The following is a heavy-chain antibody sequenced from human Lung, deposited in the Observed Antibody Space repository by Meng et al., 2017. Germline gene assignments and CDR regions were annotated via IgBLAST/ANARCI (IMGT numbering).Heavy chain of an antibody. V-gene: IGHV1-2*06. CDR3: VRDEDISAAGKLFGDY. J-gene: IGHJ4*02. D-gene: IGHD6-13*01. CDR2: IDPRSGGT. Sequence: GRQGQAGREVKDRGDSVKFPTNPPGYSFRANWLHWGRQAPGQGLEWMGRIDPRSGGTQYAQNFQDRVTMTRDTSISTTYMELSRLTSDDTAVYYCVRDEDISAAGKLFGDYWGQGTLVTVSS. CDR1: GYSFRANW.